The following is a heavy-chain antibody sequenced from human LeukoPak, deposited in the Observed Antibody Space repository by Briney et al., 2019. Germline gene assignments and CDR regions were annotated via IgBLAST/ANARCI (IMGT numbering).Heavy chain of an antibody. CDR3: AREGSGSHPGYY. V-gene: IGHV4-4*07. D-gene: IGHD1-26*01. CDR2: IYTTGST. Sequence: PSETLSLTCAVYGGSFSGYFWSWIRQPAGKGLEWIGRIYTTGSTNYNPSLKSRVTISVDTSKNQFSLKLSSVTAADTAVYYCAREGSGSHPGYYWGQGTLVTVSS. J-gene: IGHJ4*02. CDR1: GGSFSGYF.